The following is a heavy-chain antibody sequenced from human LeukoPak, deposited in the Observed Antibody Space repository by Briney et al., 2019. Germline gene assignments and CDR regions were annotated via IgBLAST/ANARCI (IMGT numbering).Heavy chain of an antibody. V-gene: IGHV4-59*01. Sequence: PSETLSLTCTVSGGSISSFYWSWIRQPPGKELEWLGYIYYRGNTQYNPSLKSRVTISVDTYKNQFSLRLTSVTAADTAVYYCARDLDNGGSSIWYFDLWGRGTLVTVSS. CDR3: ARDLDNGGSSIWYFDL. J-gene: IGHJ2*01. D-gene: IGHD4-23*01. CDR2: IYYRGNT. CDR1: GGSISSFY.